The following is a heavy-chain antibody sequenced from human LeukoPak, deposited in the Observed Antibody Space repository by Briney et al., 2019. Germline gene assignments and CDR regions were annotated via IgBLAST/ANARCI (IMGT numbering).Heavy chain of an antibody. V-gene: IGHV4-38-2*01. CDR1: GNSISSGYY. CDR3: AGQHDSNGYYFY. Sequence: SETLSLTCAVTGNSISSGYYWGWIRQPPGKGLEWIGSIYHSGSTYYNLSLKSRVTISVDTSKNRFSLKLRSVTAADTAVYYCAGQHDSNGYYFYWGQGTLVTVSS. D-gene: IGHD3-22*01. J-gene: IGHJ4*02. CDR2: IYHSGST.